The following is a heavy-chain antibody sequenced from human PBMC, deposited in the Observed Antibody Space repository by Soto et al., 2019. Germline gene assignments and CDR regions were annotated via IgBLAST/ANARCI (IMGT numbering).Heavy chain of an antibody. D-gene: IGHD2-15*01. CDR2: IYDDGSA. J-gene: IGHJ5*02. V-gene: IGHV4-59*01. CDR3: ARDKYCSGGSCRKTWLDP. CDR1: GGSISSSY. Sequence: ASETLSLTCTVSGGSISSSYWSWIRQPPGKGLEWLAYIYDDGSANCNPSLKSRATISLDMSKNQFSLKLTSVTAADTAVYYCARDKYCSGGSCRKTWLDPWGQGTLVTVYS.